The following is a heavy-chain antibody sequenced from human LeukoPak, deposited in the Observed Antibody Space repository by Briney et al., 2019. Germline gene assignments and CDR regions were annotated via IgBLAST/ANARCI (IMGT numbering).Heavy chain of an antibody. V-gene: IGHV3-9*01. J-gene: IGHJ4*02. D-gene: IGHD3-10*01. CDR1: GFTFDAYA. CDR2: ISWNSGSI. CDR3: SNLRGDLSFDY. Sequence: GGSLRLSCAASGFTFDAYAMHWVRQAPGQDLEEVSGISWNSGSIGYADSVKGRFTISRDNAKNSLYLQMNSLRAEDTALYYCSNLRGDLSFDYWGKGTLVTVSS.